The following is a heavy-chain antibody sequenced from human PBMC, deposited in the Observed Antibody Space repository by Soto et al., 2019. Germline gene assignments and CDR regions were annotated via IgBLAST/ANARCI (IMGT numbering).Heavy chain of an antibody. D-gene: IGHD3-22*01. Sequence: QAQLLQSGPEVKKPGASVRVSCKASGYTFSSYGISWVRQAPGQGLEWLGWISPYNDDTKYAQKLQGRVTMTTDTSARTAPMDLRSLRSDDTAVYYCARGGYYDSSGSRNYHYYGMDVWGQGTTVTVSS. CDR1: GYTFSSYG. V-gene: IGHV1-18*01. CDR3: ARGGYYDSSGSRNYHYYGMDV. CDR2: ISPYNDDT. J-gene: IGHJ6*02.